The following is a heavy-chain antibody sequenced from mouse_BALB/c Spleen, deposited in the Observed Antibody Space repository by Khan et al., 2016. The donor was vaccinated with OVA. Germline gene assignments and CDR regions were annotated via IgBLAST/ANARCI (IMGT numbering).Heavy chain of an antibody. V-gene: IGHV9-4*02. CDR1: GYTFTTAG. Sequence: QIQLVQSGPELKKPGETVRISCKASGYTFTTAGMQWVQKMPGKGLKWIGWINTHSGVPEYTEDFKGRFAFSLETSASTAYLQISNLKNEDTATXFGARSGGGGPYAMDYWGQGTSVTVSS. CDR3: ARSGGGGPYAMDY. J-gene: IGHJ4*01. CDR2: INTHSGVP.